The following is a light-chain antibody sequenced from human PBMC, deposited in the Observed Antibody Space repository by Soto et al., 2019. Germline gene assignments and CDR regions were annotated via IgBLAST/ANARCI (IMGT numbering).Light chain of an antibody. CDR1: QSLLYSSNNKNY. V-gene: IGKV4-1*01. Sequence: DIVLTQSPDSLAVSLGERATINCKSSQSLLYSSNNKNYLAWYQQKPGQPPKLLIYWASTRESGVPDRFSGSGSGTDFALTISNLQADDVAVYYCQQYYSTLYTFGQGTKLEIK. J-gene: IGKJ2*01. CDR2: WAS. CDR3: QQYYSTLYT.